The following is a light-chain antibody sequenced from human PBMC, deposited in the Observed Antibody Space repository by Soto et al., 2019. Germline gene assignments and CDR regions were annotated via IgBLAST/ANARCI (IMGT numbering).Light chain of an antibody. CDR3: QQYNTWRSIT. CDR2: DTS. V-gene: IGKV3-15*01. J-gene: IGKJ5*01. Sequence: EILVTQSPATVSVSRGERATLSCRASQNVRNKLAWYQHKPGQTPRVLIYDTSTRAAGIPARFSGSGYGTDFTLTISSLQSEDFAVYYCQQYNTWRSITFGQGTRLEIK. CDR1: QNVRNK.